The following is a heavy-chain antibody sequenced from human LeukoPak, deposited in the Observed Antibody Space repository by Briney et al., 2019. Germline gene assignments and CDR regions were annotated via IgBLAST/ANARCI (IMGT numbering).Heavy chain of an antibody. D-gene: IGHD3-22*01. CDR3: ARMPYDSSGYFDY. CDR1: GGSISSGGYS. Sequence: SETLSLTCAVSGGSISSGGYSWSWIRQPPGKGLEWIGYIYHSGGTYYNPSLKSRVTMSVDTSKNQFSLKLSSVTAVDTAVYYCARMPYDSSGYFDYWGQGTLVTVSS. V-gene: IGHV4-30-2*01. CDR2: IYHSGGT. J-gene: IGHJ4*02.